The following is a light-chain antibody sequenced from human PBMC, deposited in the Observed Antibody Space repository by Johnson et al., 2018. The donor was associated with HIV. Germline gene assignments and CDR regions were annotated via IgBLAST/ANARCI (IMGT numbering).Light chain of an antibody. CDR3: GAWDSSLSFYV. CDR2: DNN. V-gene: IGLV1-51*01. J-gene: IGLJ1*01. CDR1: SSNIGTND. Sequence: QSVLTQPPSVSAAPGQNVNISCSGGSSNIGTNDVSWYQHLPGTAPKLLINDNNKRPSGIPDRFSGSKYGTSATLGIAGLQTGDEADYYCGAWDSSLSFYVFGTGTKVTVL.